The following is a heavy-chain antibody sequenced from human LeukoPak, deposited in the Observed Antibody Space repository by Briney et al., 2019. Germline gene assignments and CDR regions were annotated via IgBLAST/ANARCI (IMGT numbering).Heavy chain of an antibody. J-gene: IGHJ3*01. Sequence: GGSLRLSCAASGITLTYDWMSWVRQAPGKGLEWVGRIKSKTDGETTDYAAPVKGRFTVSRDDSKNMVALQMNSLKTEDTAVYYCTKERYCASTTCPGAFDLWGQGTMVTVSS. CDR3: TKERYCASTTCPGAFDL. CDR1: GITLTYDW. V-gene: IGHV3-15*01. D-gene: IGHD2-2*01. CDR2: IKSKTDGETT.